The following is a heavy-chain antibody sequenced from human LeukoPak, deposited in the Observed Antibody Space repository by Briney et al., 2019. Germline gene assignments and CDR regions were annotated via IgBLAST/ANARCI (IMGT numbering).Heavy chain of an antibody. CDR1: GLTVSSNY. CDR2: TYSGGST. J-gene: IGHJ4*02. Sequence: QAGGSLRLSCSASGLTVSSNYMRWVRQAPGRGLKGVSVTYSGGSTYYADSVKGRFTIPRDNSKNTLYLQKNDLRAEGTAVYYCARHEDTAMAHFDYWGQGTLVTVPS. V-gene: IGHV3-53*01. D-gene: IGHD5-18*01. CDR3: ARHEDTAMAHFDY.